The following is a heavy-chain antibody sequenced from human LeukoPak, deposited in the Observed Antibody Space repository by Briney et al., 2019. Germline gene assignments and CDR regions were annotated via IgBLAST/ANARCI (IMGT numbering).Heavy chain of an antibody. V-gene: IGHV1-69*13. D-gene: IGHD6-13*01. CDR2: IIPIFGTA. CDR1: GGTFSSYA. Sequence: ASVKVSCKASGGTFSSYAISWVRQAPGQGLEWMGGIIPIFGTANHAQKFQGRVTITADESTSTAYMELSSLRSEDTAVYYCARESIAAAYFDYWGQGTLVTVSS. J-gene: IGHJ4*02. CDR3: ARESIAAAYFDY.